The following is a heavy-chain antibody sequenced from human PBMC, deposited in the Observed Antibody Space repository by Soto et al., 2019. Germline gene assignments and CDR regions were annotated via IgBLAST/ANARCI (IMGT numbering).Heavy chain of an antibody. Sequence: SETLSLTCTVSGGSISSSSYYWSWIRQPPGKGLEWIGSIYYSGSTYYNPSLKSRVTISVDTSKNQFSLKLSSVTAADTAVYYCARHVTGNDILTGSYDYWGQGTLVTVSS. CDR3: ARHVTGNDILTGSYDY. D-gene: IGHD3-9*01. CDR2: IYYSGST. CDR1: GGSISSSSYY. J-gene: IGHJ4*02. V-gene: IGHV4-39*01.